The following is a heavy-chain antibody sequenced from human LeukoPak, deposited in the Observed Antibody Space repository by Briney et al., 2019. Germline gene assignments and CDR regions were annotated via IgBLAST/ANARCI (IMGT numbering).Heavy chain of an antibody. CDR2: ISGSGGST. V-gene: IGHV3-23*01. CDR3: AKEGQPGPPIVVVITRPFDY. D-gene: IGHD3-22*01. CDR1: GFTFSSYA. J-gene: IGHJ4*02. Sequence: QPGGSLRLSCAASGFTFSSYAMSWVRQAPGKGLEWVSAISGSGGSTYYADSVKGRFTISRDNSKNTLYLQMNSLRAEDTAVYYCAKEGQPGPPIVVVITRPFDYWGQGTLVTVSS.